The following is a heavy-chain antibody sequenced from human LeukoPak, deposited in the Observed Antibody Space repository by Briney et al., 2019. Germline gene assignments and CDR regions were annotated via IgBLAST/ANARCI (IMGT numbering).Heavy chain of an antibody. V-gene: IGHV1-8*01. J-gene: IGHJ5*02. CDR2: MNPNSGNT. CDR3: ARGYCSGGSCYYRVNWFDP. Sequence: ASVKVSCKASGYTFTSYDINWVRQATGQGLEWMGWMNPNSGNTGYAQKFQGRVTMPRNTSISTAYMELSSLRSEDTAVYYCARGYCSGGSCYYRVNWFDPWGQGTLVTVSS. CDR1: GYTFTSYD. D-gene: IGHD2-15*01.